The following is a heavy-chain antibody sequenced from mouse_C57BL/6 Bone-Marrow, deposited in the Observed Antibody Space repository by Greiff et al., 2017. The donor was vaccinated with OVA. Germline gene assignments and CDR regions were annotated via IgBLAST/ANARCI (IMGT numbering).Heavy chain of an antibody. CDR1: GYTFTGYW. CDR3: ASLDSAVRPFFAY. Sequence: QVQLQQSGAELMKPGASVKLSCKATGYTFTGYWIEWVKQRPGHGLEWIGEILPGSGSTNYNEKFKGKATFTADTSSNTAYIQLSSLTTEDSANYYCASLDSAVRPFFAYWGQGTLVTVSA. D-gene: IGHD3-2*02. V-gene: IGHV1-9*01. J-gene: IGHJ3*01. CDR2: ILPGSGST.